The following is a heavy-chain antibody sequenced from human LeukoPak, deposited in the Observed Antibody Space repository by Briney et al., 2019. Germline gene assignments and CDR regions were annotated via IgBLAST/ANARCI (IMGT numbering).Heavy chain of an antibody. V-gene: IGHV1-69*06. CDR3: ARSNSGSYRSGAFDI. D-gene: IGHD1-26*01. CDR2: IIPIFGTA. Sequence: GASVKVSCKASGGTFSSYAISWVRQAPGQGLEWMGGIIPIFGTANYAQKFQGRVTITADKSTSTAYMELSSLRSEDTAVYYCARSNSGSYRSGAFDIWGQGTMVTVSS. J-gene: IGHJ3*02. CDR1: GGTFSSYA.